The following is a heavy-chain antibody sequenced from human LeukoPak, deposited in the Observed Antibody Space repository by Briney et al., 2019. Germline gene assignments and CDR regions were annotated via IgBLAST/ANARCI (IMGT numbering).Heavy chain of an antibody. CDR1: GYSFSRSG. V-gene: IGHV1-18*04. D-gene: IGHD2-8*02. J-gene: IGHJ3*01. CDR3: ARVRDSENWWGAFDV. Sequence: ASVTASCKASGYSFSRSGITWVRQAPGQGLEWMGWMSTLNGNKNYAQKFQDGVTLTTDTSTTTAHLELRSLRDDDTAVYYCARVRDSENWWGAFDVWGRGTMVSVSS. CDR2: MSTLNGNK.